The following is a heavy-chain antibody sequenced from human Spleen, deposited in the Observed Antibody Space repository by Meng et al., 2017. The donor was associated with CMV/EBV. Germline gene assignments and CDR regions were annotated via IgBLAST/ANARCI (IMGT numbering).Heavy chain of an antibody. J-gene: IGHJ4*02. Sequence: QVQLVESGGGVVQPVRSLRLSCAALGLTFSSYAMHWVRQAPGKGLEWVAVISYDGSNKYYADSVKGRFTISRDNSKNTLYLQMNSLRAEDTAVYYCAAFRASSGSYKYWGQGTLVTVSS. CDR1: GLTFSSYA. CDR3: AAFRASSGSYKY. D-gene: IGHD1-26*01. CDR2: ISYDGSNK. V-gene: IGHV3-30-3*01.